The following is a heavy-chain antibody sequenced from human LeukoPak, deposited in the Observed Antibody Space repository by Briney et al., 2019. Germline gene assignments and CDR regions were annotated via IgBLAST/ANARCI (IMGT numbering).Heavy chain of an antibody. Sequence: GAAVTVSCTASGYTFTIYGINWVRRAPGQGLERMGWISAYNGDTNYAQKLQGRVTVTTDTSTTTAYMELRSLRSDDTGVYYCARDTYTGVGATKWDYSHYGMDVWGQGTTVTVSS. CDR3: ARDTYTGVGATKWDYSHYGMDV. CDR1: GYTFTIYG. CDR2: ISAYNGDT. V-gene: IGHV1-18*01. J-gene: IGHJ6*02. D-gene: IGHD1-26*01.